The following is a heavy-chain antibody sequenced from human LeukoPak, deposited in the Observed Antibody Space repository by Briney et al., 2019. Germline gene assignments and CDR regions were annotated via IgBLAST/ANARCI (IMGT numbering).Heavy chain of an antibody. CDR3: ARVNTYGFVIDY. CDR2: IYYSGST. D-gene: IGHD3-10*01. CDR1: GGSISSGGYY. J-gene: IGHJ4*02. V-gene: IGHV4-31*03. Sequence: PSETLSLTCTVSGGSISSGGYYWTWVRQHPGKGLEWIGYIYYSGSTYHNPSLKSRLTISVDTSENQFSLKLSSVTAADTAVYYCARVNTYGFVIDYWGQGTLVTVSS.